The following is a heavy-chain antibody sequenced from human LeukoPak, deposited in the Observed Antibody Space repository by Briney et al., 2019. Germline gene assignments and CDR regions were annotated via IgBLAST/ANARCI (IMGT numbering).Heavy chain of an antibody. V-gene: IGHV3-53*01. CDR1: GFSVSLNY. CDR2: LYSGSDT. D-gene: IGHD3-3*02. Sequence: GGSLTLSCAASGFSVSLNYMNWVRQAPGKGLEWVSILYSGSDTYYADSVKGRFTISRDSSKNMLFLHMNSLRVEDTAVYYCARVGDHFHWYLDLWGRGTLVTASS. CDR3: ARVGDHFHWYLDL. J-gene: IGHJ2*01.